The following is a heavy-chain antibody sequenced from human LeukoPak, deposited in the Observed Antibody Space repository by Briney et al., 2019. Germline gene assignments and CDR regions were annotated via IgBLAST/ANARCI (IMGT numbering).Heavy chain of an antibody. Sequence: ASVKVSCKASGYTITGYYMHWVRQAPGQGLEWMGWINPNSGGTNYAQKFQGRVTMTRDTSISTAYMELSRLRSDDTAVYYCARPERYSYGLADYWGQGTLVTVSS. CDR2: INPNSGGT. V-gene: IGHV1-2*02. CDR1: GYTITGYY. J-gene: IGHJ4*02. CDR3: ARPERYSYGLADY. D-gene: IGHD5-18*01.